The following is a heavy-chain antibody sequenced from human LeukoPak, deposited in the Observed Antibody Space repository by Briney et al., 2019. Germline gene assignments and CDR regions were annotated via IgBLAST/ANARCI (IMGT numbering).Heavy chain of an antibody. Sequence: PGGSLRLSCAASGFTFSGFAMHWVRQAPGKGLEWVAVISYDGSNKYSTDSVKGRFTISRDNSKNTLYLQMNSLRAEDTAVYYCARDMETYYYDSSGYKPFDYWGQGTLVTVSS. J-gene: IGHJ4*02. D-gene: IGHD3-22*01. CDR3: ARDMETYYYDSSGYKPFDY. CDR1: GFTFSGFA. CDR2: ISYDGSNK. V-gene: IGHV3-30-3*01.